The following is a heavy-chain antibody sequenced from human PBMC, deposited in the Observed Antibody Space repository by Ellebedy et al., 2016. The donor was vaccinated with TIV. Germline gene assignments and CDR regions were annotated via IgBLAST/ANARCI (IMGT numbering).Heavy chain of an antibody. CDR2: ISYSGST. CDR3: ARGEDTLVPHY. V-gene: IGHV4-59*12. D-gene: IGHD3-10*01. Sequence: SETLSLXCTVSGRSISSYYWSWIRQPPGKGLEWIGYISYSGSTNYNPSLKSRVTISVDTSKNRFSLKLSSVTAAYTAVYYCARGEDTLVPHYWGQGTLVTVSS. J-gene: IGHJ4*02. CDR1: GRSISSYY.